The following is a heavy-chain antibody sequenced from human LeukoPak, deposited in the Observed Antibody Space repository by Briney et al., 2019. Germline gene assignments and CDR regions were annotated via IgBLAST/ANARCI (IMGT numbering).Heavy chain of an antibody. CDR1: GFTFTNYA. J-gene: IGHJ5*02. D-gene: IGHD6-6*01. CDR3: AKAAIPDRQPRRPVS. V-gene: IGHV3-23*01. CDR2: ICGSGTTT. Sequence: GGSLRLSCVASGFTFTNYAMTWVRQAPGKGLEWGSTICGSGTTTFYADSVQGRFTISRDNTKNTLYLQLNSLRAEDTAMYYCAKAAIPDRQPRRPVSWGQGTLVAVSS.